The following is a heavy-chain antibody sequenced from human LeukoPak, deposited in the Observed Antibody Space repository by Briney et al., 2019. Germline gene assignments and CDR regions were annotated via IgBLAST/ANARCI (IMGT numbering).Heavy chain of an antibody. Sequence: SETLSLTCTVSGGSISSYYWSWIRQPPGKGLKWIGYIYYSGSTNYNPSLKSRVTISVDTSKNQFSLKLSSVTAADTAVYYCARTSGSSWYRGRYYFDYWGQGTLVTVSS. CDR3: ARTSGSSWYRGRYYFDY. D-gene: IGHD6-13*01. CDR1: GGSISSYY. V-gene: IGHV4-59*01. J-gene: IGHJ4*02. CDR2: IYYSGST.